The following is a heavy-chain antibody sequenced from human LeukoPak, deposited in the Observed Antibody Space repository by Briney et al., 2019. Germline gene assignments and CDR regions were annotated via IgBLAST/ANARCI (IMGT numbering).Heavy chain of an antibody. CDR1: GFTFSDYY. V-gene: IGHV3-11*06. Sequence: GGSLRLPCAASGFTFSDYYMSWVRQAPGKGPEWVSYISSSSSDTNYADSVKGRFTISRDNAKSSLYLEMNSLTAEDTAVYYCARDGRSGPNWFDPWGQGTLVTVSS. CDR3: ARDGRSGPNWFDP. J-gene: IGHJ5*02. D-gene: IGHD7-27*01. CDR2: ISSSSSDT.